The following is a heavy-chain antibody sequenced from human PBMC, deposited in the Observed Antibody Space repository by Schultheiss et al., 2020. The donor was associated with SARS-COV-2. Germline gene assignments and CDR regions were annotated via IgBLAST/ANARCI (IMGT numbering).Heavy chain of an antibody. V-gene: IGHV3-21*01. CDR1: GFTFSSYS. Sequence: GVLKISCAASGFTFSSYSMNWVRQAPGKGLEWVSSISSSSSYIYYADSVKGRFTISRDNAKNSLYLQMNSLRAEDTAVYYCARRMYYYDSSGYYYWGQGTLVTVSS. D-gene: IGHD3-22*01. CDR2: ISSSSSYI. CDR3: ARRMYYYDSSGYYY. J-gene: IGHJ4*02.